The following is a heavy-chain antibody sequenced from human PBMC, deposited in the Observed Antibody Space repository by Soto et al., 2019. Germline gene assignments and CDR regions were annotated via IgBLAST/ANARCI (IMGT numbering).Heavy chain of an antibody. CDR3: ARAHSSKGVVTALIDY. J-gene: IGHJ4*02. V-gene: IGHV4-30-2*01. CDR1: GGSISSGGYS. CDR2: IYHSGST. D-gene: IGHD2-21*02. Sequence: PSETLSLTCAVSGGSISSGGYSWSWIRQPPGKGLEWIGYIYHSGSTYYNPSLKSRVTISVDRSKSQFSLKLSSVTAADTAVYYCARAHSSKGVVTALIDYWGQGTLVTVSS.